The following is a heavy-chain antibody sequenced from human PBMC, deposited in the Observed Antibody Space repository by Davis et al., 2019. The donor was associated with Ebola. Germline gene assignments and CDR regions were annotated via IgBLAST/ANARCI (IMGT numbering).Heavy chain of an antibody. CDR2: IYSGST. Sequence: SETLSLTCTVSGGSITDHYWSWIRQPPGKGLEWIGHIYSGSTNYNPSLKSRVTITVDTSKTLLSLTLSSVTAADTAVYYCARGCGSSCHRAFDIWGRGTMVTVSS. V-gene: IGHV4-59*11. J-gene: IGHJ3*02. CDR1: GGSITDHY. CDR3: ARGCGSSCHRAFDI. D-gene: IGHD2-2*01.